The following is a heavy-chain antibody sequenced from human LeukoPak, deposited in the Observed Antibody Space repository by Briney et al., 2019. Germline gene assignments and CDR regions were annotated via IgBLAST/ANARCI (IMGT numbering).Heavy chain of an antibody. D-gene: IGHD3-10*01. J-gene: IGHJ4*02. Sequence: SETLSLTCTVSGYSISSGYYRGWIRQPPGKGLEWIGSIYYSGSTYYNPSLKSRVTISVDTSKNQFSLKLSSVTAADTAVYYCARRLLWFGERYYFDYWGQGTLVTVSS. CDR2: IYYSGST. CDR1: GYSISSGYY. CDR3: ARRLLWFGERYYFDY. V-gene: IGHV4-38-2*02.